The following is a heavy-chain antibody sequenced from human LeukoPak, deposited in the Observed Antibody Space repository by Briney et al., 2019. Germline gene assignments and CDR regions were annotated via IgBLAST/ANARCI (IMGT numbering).Heavy chain of an antibody. V-gene: IGHV3-21*01. CDR2: ISGGSGYI. Sequence: GGSLRLSCAASGFTFSSYSMNWVRQAPGKGLEWVSYISGGSGYIYYADSVKGRFTISRDNSKNTLYLQMNSLRAEDTAVYYCARDKLQSGVWYYYYYGMDVWGQGTTVTVSS. CDR3: ARDKLQSGVWYYYYYGMDV. J-gene: IGHJ6*02. CDR1: GFTFSSYS. D-gene: IGHD2-8*01.